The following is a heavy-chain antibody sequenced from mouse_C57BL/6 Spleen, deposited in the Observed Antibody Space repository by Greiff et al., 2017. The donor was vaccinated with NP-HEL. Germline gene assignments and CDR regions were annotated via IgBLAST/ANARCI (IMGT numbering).Heavy chain of an antibody. CDR3: ARPGYSNLFDY. CDR1: GFTFSDYG. V-gene: IGHV5-17*01. D-gene: IGHD2-5*01. CDR2: ISSGSSTI. J-gene: IGHJ2*01. Sequence: EVMLVESGGGLVKPGGSLKLSCAASGFTFSDYGMHWVRQAPEKGLEWVAYISSGSSTIYYADTVKGRFPISRDNAKNTLFLQMTSLRSEDTAMYYCARPGYSNLFDYWGQGTTLTVSS.